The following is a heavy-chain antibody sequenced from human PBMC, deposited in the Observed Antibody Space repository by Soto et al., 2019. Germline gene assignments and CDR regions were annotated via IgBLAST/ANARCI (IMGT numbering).Heavy chain of an antibody. J-gene: IGHJ4*02. D-gene: IGHD6-19*01. CDR2: INAGNGNT. CDR3: ARAVAVAADFDY. Sequence: ASVKVSCKASGYTFTGYAMHWVRQAPGQRLEWMGWINAGNGNTKYSQKFQGRVTITRDTSASTAYMELSSLRSEDTAVYYCARAVAVAADFDYWGQGTLVAVSS. CDR1: GYTFTGYA. V-gene: IGHV1-3*01.